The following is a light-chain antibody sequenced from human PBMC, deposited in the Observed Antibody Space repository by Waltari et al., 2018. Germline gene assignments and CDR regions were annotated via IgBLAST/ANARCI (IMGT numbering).Light chain of an antibody. CDR1: EEIRSD. V-gene: IGKV1-6*02. CDR3: LQSHNYPRT. J-gene: IGKJ1*01. Sequence: IQMTQSPSSLSASVGDTVTIKCRATEEIRSDLNWYPQKPGKAPKLLISTTSKLENGVPSRLSGSGSHTDFTLAISSLQPEDFGTYYCLQSHNYPRTFGQGTKVEI. CDR2: TTS.